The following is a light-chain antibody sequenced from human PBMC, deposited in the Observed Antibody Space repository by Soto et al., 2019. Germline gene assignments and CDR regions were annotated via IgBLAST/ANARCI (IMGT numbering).Light chain of an antibody. Sequence: EIVLTQSPGTLSLSPGERATLSCRASQSISSPYLAWFQQKPGQAPRLLIYGASSMASGIPDRFSGSGSGTDFTLTISRLEPEDFAMYYCQQYSSSRHTFGQGTKLEIK. V-gene: IGKV3-20*01. J-gene: IGKJ2*01. CDR1: QSISSPY. CDR3: QQYSSSRHT. CDR2: GAS.